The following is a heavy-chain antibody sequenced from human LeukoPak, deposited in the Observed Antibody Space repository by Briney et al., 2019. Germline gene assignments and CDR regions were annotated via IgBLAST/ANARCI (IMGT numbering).Heavy chain of an antibody. J-gene: IGHJ4*02. Sequence: ASVKVSCKASGYTFTSYGISWVRQAAGQGLEWMGWISAYNGNTNYAQKLQGRVTMTTDTSTSTAYMELRSLRSDDTAVYYCARVEWELSVGDYWGQGTLLTVSS. V-gene: IGHV1-18*01. CDR1: GYTFTSYG. D-gene: IGHD1-26*01. CDR2: ISAYNGNT. CDR3: ARVEWELSVGDY.